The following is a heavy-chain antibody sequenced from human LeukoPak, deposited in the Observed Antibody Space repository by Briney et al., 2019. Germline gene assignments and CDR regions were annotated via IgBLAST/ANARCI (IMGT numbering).Heavy chain of an antibody. V-gene: IGHV5-51*01. CDR3: ARLSGRVVCSAGSCYIDS. CDR2: IYPGDSDT. CDR1: GYRFTSDW. Sequence: GESLKISCKGSGYRFTSDWIGWVRQMPGKGMEWMGIIYPGDSDTRYSPSFQGQVTISADKSVNTAYLQWSSLKASDTAMYYCARLSGRVVCSAGSCYIDSWGQGTLVTVSS. J-gene: IGHJ4*02. D-gene: IGHD2-15*01.